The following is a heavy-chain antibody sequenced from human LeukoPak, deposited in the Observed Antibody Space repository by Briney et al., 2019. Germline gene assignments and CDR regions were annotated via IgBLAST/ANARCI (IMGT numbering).Heavy chain of an antibody. Sequence: GGSLRLSCLASGFTFGNHAMHWVRQAPGEGLVWVSRLKHDGSNPSYADSVKGRFTISRDNAKNSLYLQMNSLRAEDTAVYYCARGIASSGYCFDYWGQGTLVTVSS. J-gene: IGHJ4*02. V-gene: IGHV3-74*01. CDR1: GFTFGNHA. CDR3: ARGIASSGYCFDY. CDR2: LKHDGSNP. D-gene: IGHD3-22*01.